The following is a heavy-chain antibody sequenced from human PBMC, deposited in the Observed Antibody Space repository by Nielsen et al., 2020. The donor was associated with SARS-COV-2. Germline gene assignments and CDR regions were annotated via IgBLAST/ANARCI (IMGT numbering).Heavy chain of an antibody. D-gene: IGHD6-6*01. V-gene: IGHV3-23*01. J-gene: IGHJ4*02. CDR1: GFTFSSYG. Sequence: GGSLRLSCAASGFTFSSYGMIWVRQAPGTGLEWVSAMSGSSGTTYYADSVKGRFTISRDNSRNTLYLQMNFLRAEDTAVYYCATPRPGLWGQGTLVTVSS. CDR3: ATPRPGL. CDR2: MSGSSGTT.